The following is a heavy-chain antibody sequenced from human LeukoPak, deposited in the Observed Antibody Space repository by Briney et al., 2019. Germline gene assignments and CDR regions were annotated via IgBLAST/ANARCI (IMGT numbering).Heavy chain of an antibody. V-gene: IGHV4-30-4*08. CDR1: GGSISSGDYH. CDR2: IYYSGST. D-gene: IGHD6-13*01. CDR3: ARLRAAAGQRVFDY. Sequence: SQTLSLTCTASGGSISSGDYHWSWIRQPPGKGLEWIGYIYYSGSTYYNPSLKSRVTISVDTSKNQFSLKLSSVTAADTAVYYCARLRAAAGQRVFDYWGQGTLVTVSS. J-gene: IGHJ4*02.